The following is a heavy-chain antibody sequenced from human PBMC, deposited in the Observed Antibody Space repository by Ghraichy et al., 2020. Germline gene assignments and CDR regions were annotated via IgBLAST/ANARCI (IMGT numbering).Heavy chain of an antibody. CDR3: AQAVIQLSGYYYYGMDV. Sequence: GGSLRLSCAASGFTFSSYGMHWVRQAPGKGLEWVAVISYDGSTKYYADSVKGRITISRDNSKNTLYLQMKSLRAEDTAVYYCAQAVIQLSGYYYYGMDVWGQGTTVTVSS. V-gene: IGHV3-30*18. D-gene: IGHD5-18*01. CDR1: GFTFSSYG. J-gene: IGHJ6*02. CDR2: ISYDGSTK.